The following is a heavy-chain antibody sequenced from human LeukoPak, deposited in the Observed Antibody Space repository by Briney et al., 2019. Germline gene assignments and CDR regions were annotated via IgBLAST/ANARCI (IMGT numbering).Heavy chain of an antibody. D-gene: IGHD3-3*01. Sequence: SETLSLTCNVSGGSISSFYWSWIRQPPGKGLEWMGNIYFNGNTNYNPSLRSRVTISVDTSKNRFSLKLSSVTAADTAVYYCARDRRITIFGVLIQTGEYYYGMDVWGQGTTVTVSS. J-gene: IGHJ6*02. CDR2: IYFNGNT. CDR3: ARDRRITIFGVLIQTGEYYYGMDV. CDR1: GGSISSFY. V-gene: IGHV4-59*01.